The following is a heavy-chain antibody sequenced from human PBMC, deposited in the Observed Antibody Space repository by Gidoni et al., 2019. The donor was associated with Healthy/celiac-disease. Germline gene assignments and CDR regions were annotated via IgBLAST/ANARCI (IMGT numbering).Heavy chain of an antibody. CDR3: ASVVVVAAENFDY. J-gene: IGHJ4*02. Sequence: EVQLVESGGGLVQPGGSLRLSCPASGFTFSSYSMNWVRQAPGKGLEWVSYISSSSSTIYYADSVKGRFTISRDNAKNSLYLQMNSLRAEDTAVYYCASVVVVAAENFDYWGQGTLVTVSS. CDR2: ISSSSSTI. D-gene: IGHD2-15*01. V-gene: IGHV3-48*01. CDR1: GFTFSSYS.